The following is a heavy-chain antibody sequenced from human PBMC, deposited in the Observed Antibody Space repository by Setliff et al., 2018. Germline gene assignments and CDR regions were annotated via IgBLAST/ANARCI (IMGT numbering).Heavy chain of an antibody. D-gene: IGHD3-22*01. CDR1: GYTFTSYG. CDR3: ARVGVYYYDSSGYHRSPYYYYYGMDV. J-gene: IGHJ6*02. CDR2: ISAYNGNT. V-gene: IGHV1-18*01. Sequence: VASVQVSCKASGYTFTSYGISWVRQAPGQGLEWMGWISAYNGNTNYAQKLQGRVTMTTDTSTSTAYMELRSLRSDDTAVYYCARVGVYYYDSSGYHRSPYYYYYGMDVWGQGTTVTVSS.